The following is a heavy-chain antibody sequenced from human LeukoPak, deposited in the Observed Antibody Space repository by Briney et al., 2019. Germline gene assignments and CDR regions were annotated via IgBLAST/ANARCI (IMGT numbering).Heavy chain of an antibody. Sequence: PGGSLRLSCAASGFTFSDYYMSWTRQAPGKGLEWVSYISSSGSTIYYADSVKGRFTISRDNAKNSPYLQMNSPRAEDTAVYYCARDGVYYDSSGYYSAFDIWGQGTMVTVSS. J-gene: IGHJ3*02. CDR3: ARDGVYYDSSGYYSAFDI. CDR2: ISSSGSTI. D-gene: IGHD3-22*01. V-gene: IGHV3-11*04. CDR1: GFTFSDYY.